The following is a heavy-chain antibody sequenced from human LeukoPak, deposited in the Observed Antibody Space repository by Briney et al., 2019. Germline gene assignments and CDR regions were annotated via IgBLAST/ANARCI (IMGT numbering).Heavy chain of an antibody. CDR3: ARENYGDYVADY. J-gene: IGHJ4*02. D-gene: IGHD4-17*01. Sequence: PGGSLRLSCAASGFTFSSFTMHWVRQAPGKGLRWMAVISSDGSNKYYADSVKGRFTVSRDNSNNTLYLQVNSLRAEDTALYYCARENYGDYVADYWGQGTLVTVSS. CDR2: ISSDGSNK. CDR1: GFTFSSFT. V-gene: IGHV3-30-3*01.